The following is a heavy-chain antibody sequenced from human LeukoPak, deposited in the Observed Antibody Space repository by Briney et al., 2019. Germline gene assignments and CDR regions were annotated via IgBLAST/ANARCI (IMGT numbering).Heavy chain of an antibody. CDR3: ARDSGSY. V-gene: IGHV1-3*01. CDR1: GYTFTSYA. J-gene: IGHJ4*02. Sequence: ASVKVSCKASGYTFTSYAMHWVRQAPGQRLEWMGWINAGNGNTKYSQKFQGRVTMTRNTSISTAYMELSSLRSEDTAVYYCARDSGSYWGQGTLVTVSS. D-gene: IGHD1-26*01. CDR2: INAGNGNT.